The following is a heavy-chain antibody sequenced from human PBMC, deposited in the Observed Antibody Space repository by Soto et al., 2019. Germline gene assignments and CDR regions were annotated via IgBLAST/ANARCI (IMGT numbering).Heavy chain of an antibody. Sequence: GGSLRLSCVASGITFGSRAMSWVRQAPGKGLEWVSAISGSGGSTYYADSVKGRFTISRDNSKNTLYLQMNSLRAEDTAVYYCAKVKDGYNSLDYWGQGTLVTVS. J-gene: IGHJ4*02. CDR1: GITFGSRA. CDR2: ISGSGGST. V-gene: IGHV3-23*01. CDR3: AKVKDGYNSLDY. D-gene: IGHD5-12*01.